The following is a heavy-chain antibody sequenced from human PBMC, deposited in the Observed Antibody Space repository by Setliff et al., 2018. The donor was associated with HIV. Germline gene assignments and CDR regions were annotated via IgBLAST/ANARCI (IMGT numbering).Heavy chain of an antibody. CDR2: IRYDGSNK. CDR3: AKDTYDSSGYYSLDY. CDR1: GFTFSSYG. J-gene: IGHJ4*02. Sequence: GGSLRLSCAASGFTFSSYGMHWVRQAPGKGLEWVAFIRYDGSNKYYADSVKGRFTISRDNSKNTLYLQMNSLRAEDTAVYYCAKDTYDSSGYYSLDYWGQGTLVTVSS. V-gene: IGHV3-30*02. D-gene: IGHD3-22*01.